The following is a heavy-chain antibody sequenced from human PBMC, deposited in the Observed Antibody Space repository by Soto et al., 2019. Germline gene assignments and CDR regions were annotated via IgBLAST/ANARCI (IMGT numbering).Heavy chain of an antibody. J-gene: IGHJ4*02. CDR1: GYTFTSYG. CDR3: ARDVVGYRGYDSSPWAFDY. CDR2: ISAYNGNT. D-gene: IGHD5-12*01. Sequence: ASVKVSCKASGYTFTSYGISWVRQAPGQGLEWMGWISAYNGNTNYAQKLQGRVTMTTDTSTSTAYMELRSLRSDDTAVYYCARDVVGYRGYDSSPWAFDYWGQGTLVTVSS. V-gene: IGHV1-18*01.